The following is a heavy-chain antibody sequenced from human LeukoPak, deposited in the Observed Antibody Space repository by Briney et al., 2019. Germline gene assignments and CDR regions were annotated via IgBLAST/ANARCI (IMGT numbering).Heavy chain of an antibody. D-gene: IGHD1-26*01. CDR2: IYYSGST. J-gene: IGHJ5*02. CDR1: GGSISNYY. CDR3: AREGPSSSGSYLNCFDP. V-gene: IGHV4-59*01. Sequence: SETLSLTCTVSGGSISNYYWSWFREPPGKGLEWIGYIYYSGSTKYNPSLKSRVTISVDTSKNQFSLKLSSVTAADTAVYYCAREGPSSSGSYLNCFDPWGQGTLVTVSS.